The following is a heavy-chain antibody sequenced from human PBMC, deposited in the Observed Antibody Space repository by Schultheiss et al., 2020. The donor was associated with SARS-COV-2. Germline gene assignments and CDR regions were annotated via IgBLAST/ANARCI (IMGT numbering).Heavy chain of an antibody. D-gene: IGHD2-8*02. J-gene: IGHJ6*02. CDR1: GFTFSSYA. Sequence: GGSLRLSCAASGFTFSSYAMSWVRQAPGKGLEWVSAIYSGGSTYYADSVKGRFTISRHNSKNTLYLQMNSLRAEDTAVYYCARDLIVLGYYYGMDVWGQGTTVTVSS. V-gene: IGHV3-53*04. CDR3: ARDLIVLGYYYGMDV. CDR2: IYSGGST.